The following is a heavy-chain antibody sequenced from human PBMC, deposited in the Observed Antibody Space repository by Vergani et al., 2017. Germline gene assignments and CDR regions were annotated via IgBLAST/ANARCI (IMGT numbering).Heavy chain of an antibody. J-gene: IGHJ4*02. D-gene: IGHD3-16*01. CDR1: GFTFDDYA. V-gene: IGHV3-9*01. CDR3: VKDTGIQLWQHFES. CDR2: ISWNSGSI. Sequence: EVQLVESGGGLVQPGRSLRLSCAASGFTFDDYAMHWVRQAPGKGLEWVSGISWNSGSIGYADSVKGRFTISRDNAKNSLYLQMNSLRAEDTALYYCVKDTGIQLWQHFESWGQGILVTVSS.